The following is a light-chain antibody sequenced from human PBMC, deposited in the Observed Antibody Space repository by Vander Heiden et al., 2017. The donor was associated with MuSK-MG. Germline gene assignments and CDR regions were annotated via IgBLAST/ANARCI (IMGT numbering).Light chain of an antibody. J-gene: IGKJ4*01. Sequence: EIVFTQSPGTLSLSPGERATLSCRASQSVSSSYLAWYQQKPGQAPRLLIYGASSSANGIPDRFSCSGYVTDFTLTSSRREPEDFAVYYVQQECGSITFGRGTRVEMK. CDR3: QQECGSIT. CDR1: QSVSSSY. CDR2: GAS. V-gene: IGKV3-20*01.